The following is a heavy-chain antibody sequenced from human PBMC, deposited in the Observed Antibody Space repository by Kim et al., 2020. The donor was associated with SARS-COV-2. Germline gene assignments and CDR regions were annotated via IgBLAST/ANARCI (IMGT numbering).Heavy chain of an antibody. J-gene: IGHJ4*02. CDR1: GFSFSAYG. Sequence: GGSLRLSCAASGFSFSAYGMSWVRQAPGKGLEWLSLVSGNGVATYYADSVKGLFTISRDNSKNTLYLQMNSLRADDTAVYYCARKGQSGHFPFDYWGAG. CDR3: ARKGQSGHFPFDY. D-gene: IGHD3-22*01. CDR2: VSGNGVAT. V-gene: IGHV3-23*01.